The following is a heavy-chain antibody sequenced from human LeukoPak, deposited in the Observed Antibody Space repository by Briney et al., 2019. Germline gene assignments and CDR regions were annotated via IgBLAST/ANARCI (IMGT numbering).Heavy chain of an antibody. CDR2: INSDGSST. CDR1: GFTFSSYW. CDR3: ARVQGHPPNGLDI. D-gene: IGHD2-8*01. Sequence: PGGSLRLSRAASGFTFSSYWMHWVRQAPGKGLVWVSRINSDGSSTSYADSVKGRFTISRDNAKNTLYLQMNSLRAEDTAVYYCARVQGHPPNGLDIWGQGTMVTVSS. J-gene: IGHJ3*02. V-gene: IGHV3-74*01.